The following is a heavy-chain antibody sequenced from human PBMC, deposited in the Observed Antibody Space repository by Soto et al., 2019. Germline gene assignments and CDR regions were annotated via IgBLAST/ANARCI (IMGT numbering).Heavy chain of an antibody. CDR1: GASVSSGSYY. CDR2: IYYTGST. CDR3: ARGGALMVFAEPPWFDP. J-gene: IGHJ5*02. D-gene: IGHD2-8*01. Sequence: QVQLQESGPGLVKPSETLSLTCTVSGASVSSGSYYWSWIRQAPGRGLEWIGNIYYTGSTNYNPSLKSRVTISIDTSKNQFSLRLSSVTAADTAVYYCARGGALMVFAEPPWFDPWGQGTLVIVSS. V-gene: IGHV4-61*01.